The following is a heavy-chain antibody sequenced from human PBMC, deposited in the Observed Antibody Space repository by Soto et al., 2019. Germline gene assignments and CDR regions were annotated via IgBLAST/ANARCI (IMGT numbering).Heavy chain of an antibody. Sequence: GGSLRLSCAASGFTFSSYAMSWVRQAPGKGLEWVSDISGSGGSTYYADSVKGRFTISRDNSKNTLYLQMNSLRAEDTAVYYCAKAPRRDIVLMVYAIWGFDYWGQGTLVTVSS. CDR3: AKAPRRDIVLMVYAIWGFDY. CDR2: ISGSGGST. D-gene: IGHD2-8*01. CDR1: GFTFSSYA. J-gene: IGHJ4*02. V-gene: IGHV3-23*01.